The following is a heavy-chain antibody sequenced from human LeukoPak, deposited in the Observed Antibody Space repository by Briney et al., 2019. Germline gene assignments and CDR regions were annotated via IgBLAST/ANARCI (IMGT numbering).Heavy chain of an antibody. CDR1: GFTFSSYS. CDR2: ISSSSSTK. Sequence: GGSLRLSCAASGFTFSSYSMNWVRQAPGKGLEWVSYISSSSSTKYYADSVKGRFTISRDNSKNTLYLHMNGLRAEDTAVYYCATPKDSSNWYVFDYWGQGTLVTVSS. V-gene: IGHV3-48*01. J-gene: IGHJ4*02. CDR3: ATPKDSSNWYVFDY. D-gene: IGHD6-13*01.